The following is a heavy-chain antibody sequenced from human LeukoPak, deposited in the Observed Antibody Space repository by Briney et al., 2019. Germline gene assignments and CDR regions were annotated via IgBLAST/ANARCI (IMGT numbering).Heavy chain of an antibody. CDR3: ARDLHYYGSGSYYQHFDY. Sequence: ASVTVSCKASGGTFSSYAISWVRQAPGQGLEWMGRINPNSGGTNYAQKFQGRVTMTRDTSISTAYMELSRLRSDDTAVYYCARDLHYYGSGSYYQHFDYWGQGTLVTVSS. CDR2: INPNSGGT. D-gene: IGHD3-10*01. J-gene: IGHJ4*02. CDR1: GGTFSSYA. V-gene: IGHV1-2*06.